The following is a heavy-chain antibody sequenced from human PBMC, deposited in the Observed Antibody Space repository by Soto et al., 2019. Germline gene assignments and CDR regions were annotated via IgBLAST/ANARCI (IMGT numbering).Heavy chain of an antibody. Sequence: GESLKISCKSSGYSFTDYWIGWVRQMPGKGLGWMGIIYPGDSDARYSPSFQGQVTISVDTSINTAFLRWNSLTASDTAMYYCARQADYNILTGYFYYFDYWGQGSLVTVSS. D-gene: IGHD3-9*01. J-gene: IGHJ4*02. CDR1: GYSFTDYW. CDR3: ARQADYNILTGYFYYFDY. CDR2: IYPGDSDA. V-gene: IGHV5-51*01.